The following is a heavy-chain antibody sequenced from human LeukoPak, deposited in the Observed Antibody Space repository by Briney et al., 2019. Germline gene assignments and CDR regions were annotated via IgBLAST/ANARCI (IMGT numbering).Heavy chain of an antibody. J-gene: IGHJ6*02. CDR3: AREGGIRVYYYYGMDV. Sequence: ASVKVSCKASGYTFTSYYMHWVRQAPGQGLEWMGIINPSGGSISYAQKFQGRVTMTRDTSTSTVYMELSSLRSEDTAVYYCAREGGIRVYYYYGMDVWGQGTTVTVSS. CDR1: GYTFTSYY. CDR2: INPSGGSI. D-gene: IGHD3-16*01. V-gene: IGHV1-46*01.